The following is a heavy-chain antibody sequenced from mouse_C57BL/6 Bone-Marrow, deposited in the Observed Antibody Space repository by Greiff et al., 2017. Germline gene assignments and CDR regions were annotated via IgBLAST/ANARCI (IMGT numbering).Heavy chain of an antibody. D-gene: IGHD2-1*01. J-gene: IGHJ1*03. Sequence: EVMLVESGGGLVKPGGSLKLSCAASGFTFSSYTMSWVRQTPEKRLEWVATISGGGGNTYYPDSVKGRFTISRDNAKNTLYLQMSSLRSEDTALYYCARVKRGYFDVWGTGTTVTVSS. CDR2: ISGGGGNT. CDR3: ARVKRGYFDV. V-gene: IGHV5-9*01. CDR1: GFTFSSYT.